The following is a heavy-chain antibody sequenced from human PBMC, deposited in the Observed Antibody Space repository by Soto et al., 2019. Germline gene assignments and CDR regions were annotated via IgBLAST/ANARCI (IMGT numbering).Heavy chain of an antibody. Sequence: QVQLVQSGAEVKKPGSSVKVSCKASGGTFSTFAISWVRQAPGHGLEWMGGIIPMSGTTDYAPKFQGRVTITADERTSTAYMELSSLRSADTAVYYCATPRTATTSALFDYWGQGTLVTVSS. J-gene: IGHJ4*02. CDR2: IIPMSGTT. V-gene: IGHV1-69*01. CDR3: ATPRTATTSALFDY. CDR1: GGTFSTFA. D-gene: IGHD5-12*01.